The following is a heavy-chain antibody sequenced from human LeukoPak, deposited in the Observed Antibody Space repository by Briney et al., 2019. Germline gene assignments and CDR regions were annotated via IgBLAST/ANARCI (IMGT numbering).Heavy chain of an antibody. CDR2: ITVYDGNT. CDR3: ARVGTGSSTWYPEYFQH. V-gene: IGHV1-18*01. CDR1: GYTFTSYG. D-gene: IGHD6-13*01. J-gene: IGHJ1*01. Sequence: ASVKVSCKASGYTFTSYGISWVRQAPGRAFEWMGWITVYDGNTNHAQTNYGQKFHVRVTMTRDTSTRTSDMELRSLGSDDTAVYYCARVGTGSSTWYPEYFQHWGQGTLVTVS.